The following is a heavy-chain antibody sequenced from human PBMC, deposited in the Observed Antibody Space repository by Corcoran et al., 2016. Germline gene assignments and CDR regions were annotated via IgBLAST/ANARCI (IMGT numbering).Heavy chain of an antibody. CDR1: GYTFTSYY. V-gene: IGHV1-46*01. CDR2: INPSGGST. D-gene: IGHD2-15*01. J-gene: IGHJ6*02. CDR3: ARDGAGGGNGMDV. Sequence: QVQLVQSGAEVKKPGASVKVSCKASGYTFTSYYMHWVRQAPGQGLEWMGIINPSGGSTSYAQKFQGRGTMTRDTSTSPVYMELRSLRAEDTAVYYWARDGAGGGNGMDVWGQGTTGTVSS.